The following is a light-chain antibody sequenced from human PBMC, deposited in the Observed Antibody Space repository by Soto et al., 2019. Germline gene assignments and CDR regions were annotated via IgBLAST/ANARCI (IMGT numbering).Light chain of an antibody. CDR3: LLYYRGARA. CDR2: NTD. J-gene: IGLJ3*02. V-gene: IGLV7-43*01. CDR1: TGAVTSDNY. Sequence: QAVVTQEPSLTVSPGGTVTLTCSSSTGAVTSDNYPNWFRQKPGQAPRPLIYNTDNKHSWTPPRFSGSLLGGKAALTLSGVQPEDEAEYFCLLYYRGARAFGGGTKVTVL.